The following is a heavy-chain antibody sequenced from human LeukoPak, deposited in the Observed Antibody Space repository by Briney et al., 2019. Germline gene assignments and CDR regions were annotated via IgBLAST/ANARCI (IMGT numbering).Heavy chain of an antibody. CDR1: GGSISSSNW. CDR2: IYHSGST. J-gene: IGHJ5*02. CDR3: ARYSNYVSGFDP. Sequence: SETLSLTCAVSGGSISSSNWWSWVRQPPGKGLEWIGEIYHSGSTNYNPSLKSRVTISVDKSKNQFSLKLSSVTAADAAVYYCARYSNYVSGFDPWGRGTLVTVSS. V-gene: IGHV4-4*02. D-gene: IGHD4-11*01.